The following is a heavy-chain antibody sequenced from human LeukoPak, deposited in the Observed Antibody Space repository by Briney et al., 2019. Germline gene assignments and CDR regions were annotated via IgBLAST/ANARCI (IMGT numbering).Heavy chain of an antibody. D-gene: IGHD6-19*01. CDR2: ISSSSSYI. J-gene: IGHJ4*02. CDR1: GFTFSSYS. Sequence: PGGSLRLSCAASGFTFSSYSMNWVRQAPGKGLEWVSSISSSSSYIYYADSVKGRFTISRDNAKNSLYLQMNSLRAEDTAVYYCARVRPGAVAGIYYFDYWGQGTLVTVSS. CDR3: ARVRPGAVAGIYYFDY. V-gene: IGHV3-21*01.